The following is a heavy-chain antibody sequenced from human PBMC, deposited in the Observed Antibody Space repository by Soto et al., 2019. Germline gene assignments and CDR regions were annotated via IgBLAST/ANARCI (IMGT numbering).Heavy chain of an antibody. CDR3: ARVMTYCTSRGCHDY. D-gene: IGHD2-8*01. V-gene: IGHV1-18*01. CDR1: GYTFTSSG. Sequence: QVQLVQSGAEVKKPGASVKVSCKTSGYTFTSSGISWVRQAPGQGLEWMGWISAYNGNTDYAQKFQGRVIMTTDTSTSTAYMDLRSLRSDDTAVYYCARVMTYCTSRGCHDYWGQGTLVAVSS. J-gene: IGHJ4*02. CDR2: ISAYNGNT.